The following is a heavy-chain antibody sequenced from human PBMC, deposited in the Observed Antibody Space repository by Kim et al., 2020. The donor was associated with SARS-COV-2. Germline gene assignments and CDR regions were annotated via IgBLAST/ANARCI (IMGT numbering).Heavy chain of an antibody. CDR1: GGSFSGYY. Sequence: SETLSLTCAVYGGSFSGYYWSWIRQPPGKGLEWIGEINHSGSTNYNPSLKSRVTISVDTSKNRFSLKLSSVTAADTAVYYCARGDAAVAGNPPYYDSSHWGQGTLVTVSS. J-gene: IGHJ4*02. CDR2: INHSGST. D-gene: IGHD3-22*01. V-gene: IGHV4-34*01. CDR3: ARGDAAVAGNPPYYDSSH.